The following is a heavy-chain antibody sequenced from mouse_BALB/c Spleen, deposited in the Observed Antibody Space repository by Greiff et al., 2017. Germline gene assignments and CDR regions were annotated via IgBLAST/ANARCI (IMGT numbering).Heavy chain of an antibody. V-gene: IGHV14-3*02. J-gene: IGHJ3*01. CDR1: GFNIKDTY. CDR2: IDPANGNT. CDR3: ARWGGSSSFAY. D-gene: IGHD1-1*01. Sequence: VQLKQSGAELVKPGASVKLSCTASGFNIKDTYMHWVKQRPEQGLEWIGRIDPANGNTKYDPKFQGKATITADTSSNTAYLQLSSLTSEDTAVYYCARWGGSSSFAYWGQGTLVTVSA.